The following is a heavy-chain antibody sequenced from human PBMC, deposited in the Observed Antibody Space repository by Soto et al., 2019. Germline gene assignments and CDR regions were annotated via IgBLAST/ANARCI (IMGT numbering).Heavy chain of an antibody. V-gene: IGHV1-69*12. D-gene: IGHD2-15*01. Sequence: QVQLVQSGAEVKKPGSSVKVSCKASGGTFSSYAISWVRQAPGQGREWMGGIIPIFGTANDAQKFQGRVTITADESTTTAYMELSSLRSEDTAVYYCARHPGGRGDYYGMDVWGQGTTVTVSS. CDR1: GGTFSSYA. J-gene: IGHJ6*01. CDR3: ARHPGGRGDYYGMDV. CDR2: IIPIFGTA.